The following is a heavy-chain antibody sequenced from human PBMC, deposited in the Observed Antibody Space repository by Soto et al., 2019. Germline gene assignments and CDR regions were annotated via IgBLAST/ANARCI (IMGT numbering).Heavy chain of an antibody. Sequence: ASVKVSCKASGYTFTGYYMHWVRQAPGQGLEWMGWINPNSGGTNYAQKFQGWVTMTRDTSISTAYMELSRLRSDDTAVYYCARGEIAVAGTGLDYWGQGTLVTVDS. D-gene: IGHD6-19*01. CDR2: INPNSGGT. CDR1: GYTFTGYY. V-gene: IGHV1-2*04. J-gene: IGHJ4*02. CDR3: ARGEIAVAGTGLDY.